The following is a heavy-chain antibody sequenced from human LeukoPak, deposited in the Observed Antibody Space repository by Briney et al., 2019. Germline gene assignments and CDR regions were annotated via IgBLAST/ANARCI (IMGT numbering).Heavy chain of an antibody. V-gene: IGHV4-39*01. CDR1: GGSLCSISYY. J-gene: IGHJ4*02. Sequence: PSETLSLTCTVSGGSLCSISYYWGWIRQPPGKGLEWLGRIYFSGSTYYNTSLRSRVTISVDTSKKPFSLKLSSVSAADTAVYYCARRGRHYDFWSGYYKRKGYFDYWGQGTLVTVSS. CDR2: IYFSGST. D-gene: IGHD3-3*01. CDR3: ARRGRHYDFWSGYYKRKGYFDY.